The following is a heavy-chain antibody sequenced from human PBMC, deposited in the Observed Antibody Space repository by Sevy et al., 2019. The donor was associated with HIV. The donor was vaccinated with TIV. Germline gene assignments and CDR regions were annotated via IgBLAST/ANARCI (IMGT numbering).Heavy chain of an antibody. V-gene: IGHV3-7*03. J-gene: IGHJ6*02. CDR2: IKKDGSEK. D-gene: IGHD2-2*01. CDR3: ARDCNSINCHWGLDV. Sequence: GGSLRLSCAASGFSFSSYWMTWVRQAPGKGLEWVANIKKDGSEKYYVDSVKGRFTISRDNAQNSLYLQMNSLRAEDTAVYYCARDCNSINCHWGLDVWGQGTTVTVSS. CDR1: GFSFSSYW.